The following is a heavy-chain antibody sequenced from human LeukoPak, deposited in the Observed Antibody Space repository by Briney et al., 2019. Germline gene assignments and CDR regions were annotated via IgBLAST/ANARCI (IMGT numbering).Heavy chain of an antibody. V-gene: IGHV1-8*02. CDR2: MNPNSGNT. CDR1: GGTFSSYA. J-gene: IGHJ5*02. D-gene: IGHD6-13*01. CDR3: ARSGAAAAQPT. Sequence: ASVKVSCKASGGTFSSYAISWVRQAPGQGLEWMGWMNPNSGNTGYAQKFQGRVTMTRNTSISTAYMELSSLRSEDTAVYYCARSGAAAAQPTWGQGTLVTVSS.